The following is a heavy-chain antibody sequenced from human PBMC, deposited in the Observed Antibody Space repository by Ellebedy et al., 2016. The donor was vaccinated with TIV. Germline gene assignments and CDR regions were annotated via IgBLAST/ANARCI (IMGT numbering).Heavy chain of an antibody. J-gene: IGHJ5*01. CDR2: IKQDGSEK. D-gene: IGHD1-26*01. Sequence: PGGSLRLSCEASGFMFSSYAMSWVRQAPGKGLEWVANIKQDGSEKSYVDSVKGRFTISRDNAKNSLFRQMNSLRAEDTAVYYCARVVGGWYGFDFWGQGTLVTVSS. CDR3: ARVVGGWYGFDF. CDR1: GFMFSSYA. V-gene: IGHV3-7*01.